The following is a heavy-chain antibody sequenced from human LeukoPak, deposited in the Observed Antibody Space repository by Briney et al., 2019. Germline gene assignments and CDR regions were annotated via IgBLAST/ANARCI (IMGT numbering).Heavy chain of an antibody. V-gene: IGHV3-23*01. D-gene: IGHD3-9*01. CDR2: ISGSGGST. J-gene: IGHJ4*02. Sequence: PGGSLRLSCAASGFTFSSYAMSWVREAPGKGLEWGSAISGSGGSTYYADSVKGRFTISRDNSKNTLYLQMNSLRAEDTAVYYCAKAGYFDWPAYDYWGQGTLVTVSS. CDR3: AKAGYFDWPAYDY. CDR1: GFTFSSYA.